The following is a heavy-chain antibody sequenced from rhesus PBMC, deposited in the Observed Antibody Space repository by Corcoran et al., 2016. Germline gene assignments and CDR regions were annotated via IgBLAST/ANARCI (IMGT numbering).Heavy chain of an antibody. J-gene: IGHJ4*01. Sequence: EVQLVESGGGVVQPGGSLRLSCAASGFTFDDYAMHWFRQAPGKGLVWVSGIRWSGGNTYYAASFKGQLTISRGKAKNSLYLQMGSLRAEDTDLYYCARVEKWGGSHHFDYWGQGVLVTVSS. CDR2: IRWSGGNT. D-gene: IGHD6-25*01. CDR1: GFTFDDYA. V-gene: IGHV3-201*01. CDR3: ARVEKWGGSHHFDY.